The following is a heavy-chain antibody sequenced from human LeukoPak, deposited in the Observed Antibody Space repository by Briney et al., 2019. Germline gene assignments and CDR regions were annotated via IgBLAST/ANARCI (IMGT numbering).Heavy chain of an antibody. CDR2: VKGDGRTT. Sequence: GGSLRLSCAASGFTFSSYGMHWVRQPPGKGLVWVALVKGDGRTTIYADSVKGRFTISRDNAKNTLYLQMNSLRADDSGVYYCATGHSYGYDYWGQGVLVTVSS. D-gene: IGHD5-18*01. J-gene: IGHJ4*02. CDR1: GFTFSSYG. V-gene: IGHV3-74*01. CDR3: ATGHSYGYDY.